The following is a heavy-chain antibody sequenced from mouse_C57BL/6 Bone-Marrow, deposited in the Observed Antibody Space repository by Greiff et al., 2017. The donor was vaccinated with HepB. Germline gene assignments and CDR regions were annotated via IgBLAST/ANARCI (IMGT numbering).Heavy chain of an antibody. CDR2: IYPGSGST. CDR1: GYTFTSYW. D-gene: IGHD3-2*02. CDR3: AIDSSGLWFAY. J-gene: IGHJ3*01. V-gene: IGHV1-55*01. Sequence: QVHVKQPGAELVKPGASVKMSCKASGYTFTSYWITWVKQRPGQGLEWIGDIYPGSGSTNYNEKFKSKATLTVDTSSSTAYMQLSSLTSEDSAVYYCAIDSSGLWFAYWGQGTLVTVSA.